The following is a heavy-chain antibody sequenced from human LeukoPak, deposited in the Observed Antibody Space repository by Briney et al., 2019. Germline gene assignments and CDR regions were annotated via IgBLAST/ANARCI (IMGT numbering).Heavy chain of an antibody. D-gene: IGHD3-3*01. CDR1: GFTFSSYW. V-gene: IGHV3-7*01. J-gene: IGHJ6*03. CDR2: IKQDGSEK. CDR3: VELRFLEWSPVDYDMHV. Sequence: GGSLRLSCAASGFTFSSYWMSWVRQAPGKGLEWVANIKQDGSEKYYVDSVKGRFTISRDNAKNSLYLQTNSLRAEDTAVHYCVELRFLEWSPVDYDMHVWGKGTTVTVSS.